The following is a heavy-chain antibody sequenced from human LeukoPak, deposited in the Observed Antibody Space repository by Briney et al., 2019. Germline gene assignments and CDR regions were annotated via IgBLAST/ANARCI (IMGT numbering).Heavy chain of an antibody. D-gene: IGHD3-9*01. CDR2: INPNSGGT. CDR3: ARRITIRGGIDL. Sequence: ASVKVSCKASGYTFTGYYMRWVRQAPGQGLEWMGRINPNSGGTNYAQKFQGRVTMTRDTSISTAYMELSRLRSDDTAVYYCARRITIRGGIDLWGRGTLVTVSS. V-gene: IGHV1-2*06. J-gene: IGHJ2*01. CDR1: GYTFTGYY.